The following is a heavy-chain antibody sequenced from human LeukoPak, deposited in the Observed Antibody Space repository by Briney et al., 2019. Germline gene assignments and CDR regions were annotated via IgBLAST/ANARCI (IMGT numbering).Heavy chain of an antibody. CDR1: GYTFTSYD. CDR2: MNPNSGNT. J-gene: IGHJ4*02. V-gene: IGHV1-8*01. Sequence: ASVKVSCKASGYTFTSYDINWVRQATGQGLEWMGWMNPNSGNTDYAQKFQGRVTMSRNTSISTAYMELSSLRSEDTAVYYCARFGVDCSSTSCYFDYWGQGTLVTVSS. CDR3: ARFGVDCSSTSCYFDY. D-gene: IGHD2-2*01.